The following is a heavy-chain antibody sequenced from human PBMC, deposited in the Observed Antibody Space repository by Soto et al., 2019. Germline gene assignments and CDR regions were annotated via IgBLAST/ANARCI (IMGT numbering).Heavy chain of an antibody. J-gene: IGHJ4*02. D-gene: IGHD6-13*01. CDR3: ARGAAAGTSSPDY. V-gene: IGHV3-33*01. CDR2: IWYDGSNK. Sequence: QVQLVESGGGVVQPGRSLRLSCAASGFTFSSYGMHWVRQAPGKGLEWVAVIWYDGSNKYYADSVKGRFTISRDNSKNTLYLQMNSLRDEDTAVYYCARGAAAGTSSPDYWGQGTLVTVFS. CDR1: GFTFSSYG.